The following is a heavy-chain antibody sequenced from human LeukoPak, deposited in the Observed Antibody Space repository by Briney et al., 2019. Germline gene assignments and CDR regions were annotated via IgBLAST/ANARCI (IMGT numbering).Heavy chain of an antibody. J-gene: IGHJ6*02. V-gene: IGHV3-21*01. CDR1: GFTFSSYS. CDR2: IISSSSYI. Sequence: SGGCLRLSCAASGFTFSSYSMNWVRQAPGKGLEWVSSIISSSSYIYYADSVKGRFTISRDNAKNSLYLQMNSLRAEDTAVYYCARDPRNWGYYYYGMDVWGQGTTVTVSS. D-gene: IGHD7-27*01. CDR3: ARDPRNWGYYYYGMDV.